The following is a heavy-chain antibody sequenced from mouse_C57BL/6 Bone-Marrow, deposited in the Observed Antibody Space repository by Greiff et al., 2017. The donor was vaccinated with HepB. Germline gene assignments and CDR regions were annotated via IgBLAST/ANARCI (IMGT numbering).Heavy chain of an antibody. V-gene: IGHV1-55*01. CDR1: GYTFTSYW. CDR3: ARFYGSRGDY. CDR2: IYPGSGST. D-gene: IGHD1-1*01. Sequence: VKLQESGAELVKPGASVKMSCKASGYTFTSYWITWVKQRPGQGLEWIGDIYPGSGSTNYNEKFKSKATLTVDTSSSTAYMQLSSLTSEDSAVYYCARFYGSRGDYWGQGTTLTVSS. J-gene: IGHJ2*01.